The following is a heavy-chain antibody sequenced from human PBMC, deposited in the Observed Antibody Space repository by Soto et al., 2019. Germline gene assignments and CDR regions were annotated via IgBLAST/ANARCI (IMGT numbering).Heavy chain of an antibody. Sequence: EVQLVESGGGLIQPGGSLRLSCVVSGFTVSSSNYMSWVRQAPGKGLEWVSVIYTGGTTYYADSVKGRFTISRDNSKNTLYLQMNSLRADDTAVYYCHGYGYWGQGTLVTVSS. V-gene: IGHV3-53*01. D-gene: IGHD5-12*01. CDR3: HGYGY. CDR2: IYTGGTT. J-gene: IGHJ4*02. CDR1: GFTVSSSNY.